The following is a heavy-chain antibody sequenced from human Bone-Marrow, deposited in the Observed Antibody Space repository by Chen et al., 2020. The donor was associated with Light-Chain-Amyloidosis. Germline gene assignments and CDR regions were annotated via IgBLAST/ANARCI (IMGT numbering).Heavy chain of an antibody. J-gene: IGHJ6*02. V-gene: IGHV3-11*01. CDR3: ARERVLVPYYYYGMDV. CDR2: ISSSGSTI. Sequence: QVQLVESGGGLVKPGGSLRLSCAASGFTSSDYYMSWIRQAPGKGLEWVSYISSSGSTIYYADSVKGRFTISRDNAKNSLYLQMNSLRAEDTAVYYCARERVLVPYYYYGMDVWGQGTTVTVSS. D-gene: IGHD6-6*01. CDR1: GFTSSDYY.